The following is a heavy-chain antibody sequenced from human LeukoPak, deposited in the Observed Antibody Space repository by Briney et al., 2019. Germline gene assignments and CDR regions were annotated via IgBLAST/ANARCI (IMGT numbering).Heavy chain of an antibody. J-gene: IGHJ4*02. CDR3: ARAPGTMIVVDY. CDR1: GFTFSSYA. Sequence: PGGSLRLSCAASGFTFSSYAMHWVRQAPGKGLKWVAVTSFDGSDNYYADSVKGRFTSSRDNSKNTLYLQMNSLRPDDTAVYYCARAPGTMIVVDYWGQGTLVTVSS. V-gene: IGHV3-30*04. CDR2: TSFDGSDN. D-gene: IGHD3-22*01.